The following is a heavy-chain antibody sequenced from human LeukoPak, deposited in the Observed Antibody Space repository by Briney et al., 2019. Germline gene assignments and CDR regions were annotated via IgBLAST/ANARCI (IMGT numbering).Heavy chain of an antibody. CDR2: ISAYNGNT. D-gene: IGHD6-13*01. J-gene: IGHJ2*01. Sequence: ASVKVSCKASGYTFTSYGISWVRQAPGQGLEWMGWISAYNGNTNYAQKLQGRVTMTTDTSTSTAYMELRSLRSDDTAVYYCARKGIAAAGTATNWYFDLWGRGTLVTVSS. CDR1: GYTFTSYG. V-gene: IGHV1-18*01. CDR3: ARKGIAAAGTATNWYFDL.